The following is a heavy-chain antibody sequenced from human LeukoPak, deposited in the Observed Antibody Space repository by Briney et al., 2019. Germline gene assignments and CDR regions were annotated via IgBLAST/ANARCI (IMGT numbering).Heavy chain of an antibody. CDR2: ISYDGSNK. J-gene: IGHJ4*02. V-gene: IGHV3-30*01. Sequence: PGGSLRLSCAASGFTFSSYAMHWVRQAPGKGLEWVAVISYDGSNKYYADSVKGRFTISRDNSKNTLYLQMNSLRAEDTAVYYCARDRTIFFPEYYFDYWGQGTLVTVFS. CDR3: ARDRTIFFPEYYFDY. D-gene: IGHD3-9*01. CDR1: GFTFSSYA.